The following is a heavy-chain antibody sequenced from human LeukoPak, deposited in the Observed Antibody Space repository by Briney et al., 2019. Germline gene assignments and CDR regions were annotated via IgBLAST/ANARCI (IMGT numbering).Heavy chain of an antibody. Sequence: GRSLRLSCAASGFTFSSYAMHWVRQAPGKGLEWVAVISYDGSNKYYADSVKGRFTISRDNSKNTLYLQMNSLRAEDTAVYSCAKGESNWGTSPPFDYWGQGTLVTVSS. V-gene: IGHV3-30-3*01. CDR1: GFTFSSYA. J-gene: IGHJ4*02. D-gene: IGHD7-27*01. CDR3: AKGESNWGTSPPFDY. CDR2: ISYDGSNK.